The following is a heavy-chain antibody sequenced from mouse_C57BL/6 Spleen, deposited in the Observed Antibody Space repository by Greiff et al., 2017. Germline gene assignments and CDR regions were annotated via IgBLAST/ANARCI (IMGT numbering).Heavy chain of an antibody. V-gene: IGHV1-53*01. Sequence: VQLQQPGAELVKPGASVKLSCKASGYTFTSYWMHWVKQRTGQGLEWIVNINPSNGGTNYNEKFKSKATLTVDKSSSTAYMQLSSLTSEDSAVYYCARSRDYDYWYVDVWGTGTTVTVSS. CDR3: ARSRDYDYWYVDV. CDR2: INPSNGGT. J-gene: IGHJ1*03. CDR1: GYTFTSYW. D-gene: IGHD2-4*01.